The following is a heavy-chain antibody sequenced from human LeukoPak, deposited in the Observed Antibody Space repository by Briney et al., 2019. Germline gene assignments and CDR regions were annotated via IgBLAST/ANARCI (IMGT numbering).Heavy chain of an antibody. CDR1: GGTFSSYA. CDR3: ARDMYGSGSFDY. D-gene: IGHD3-10*01. J-gene: IGHJ4*02. CDR2: IIPIFGTA. V-gene: IGHV1-69*05. Sequence: SVKVSCKASGGTFSSYAISWVRQAPGQGLEWMGRIIPIFGTANYAQKFQGRVTITTDESTSTAYMELRSLRSEDTAVYYCARDMYGSGSFDYWGQGTLVTVSS.